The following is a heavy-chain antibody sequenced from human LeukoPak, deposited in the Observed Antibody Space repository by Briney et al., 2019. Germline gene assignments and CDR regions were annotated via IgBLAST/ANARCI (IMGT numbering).Heavy chain of an antibody. V-gene: IGHV3-66*02. Sequence: GGSLRLSCAASGFIVSSDYMSWVRQAPGKGLEWVSVIYSGGSTYYADSVKGRFTISRDNSKNTLYLQMNSLRAEDTAVYYCASNYYDFWSGYYSHFDYWGQGTLVTVSS. CDR2: IYSGGST. D-gene: IGHD3-3*01. J-gene: IGHJ4*02. CDR1: GFIVSSDY. CDR3: ASNYYDFWSGYYSHFDY.